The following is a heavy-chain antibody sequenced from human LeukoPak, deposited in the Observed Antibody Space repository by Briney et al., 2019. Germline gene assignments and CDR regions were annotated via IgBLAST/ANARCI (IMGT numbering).Heavy chain of an antibody. V-gene: IGHV1-46*01. CDR1: GYTFTSYY. D-gene: IGHD6-13*01. CDR3: ARAVAAGRRFDY. J-gene: IGHJ4*02. Sequence: ASVKVSCKASGYTFTSYYMHWVRQAPGQGLEWMGIINPSGGSTSYAQKSQGRVTMTRDASTSTVYMELSSLRSVDTAVYYCARAVAAGRRFDYWGQGTLVTVSS. CDR2: INPSGGST.